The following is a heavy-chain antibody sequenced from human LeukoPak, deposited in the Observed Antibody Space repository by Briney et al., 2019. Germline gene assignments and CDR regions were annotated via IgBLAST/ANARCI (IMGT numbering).Heavy chain of an antibody. V-gene: IGHV4-34*01. CDR3: ARGRGRRYCSGGSCSYYFDY. Sequence: SETLSLTCTVSGGSISSYYWSWIRQPPGKGLEWIGEINHSGSTNYNPSLKSRVTISVDTSKNQFSLKLSSVTAADTAVYYCARGRGRRYCSGGSCSYYFDYWGQGTLVTVSS. J-gene: IGHJ4*02. CDR1: GGSISSYY. CDR2: INHSGST. D-gene: IGHD2-15*01.